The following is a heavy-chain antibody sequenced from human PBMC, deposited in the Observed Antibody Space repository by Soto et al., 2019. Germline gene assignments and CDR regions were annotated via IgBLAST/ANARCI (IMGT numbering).Heavy chain of an antibody. CDR3: TTGVGATGFDYYYNGTDV. Sequence: AQLVESGGGVVKPGGSLRLSCGASGFTFRSAWMSWVRQAPGKGLEWVGRVKSKSDGEATDYGAPVKGRFIISRDDSKNTLYLQLNSLKTEDTGVYYCTTGVGATGFDYYYNGTDVWGRGTTVTVSS. CDR1: GFTFRSAW. J-gene: IGHJ6*02. D-gene: IGHD1-26*01. CDR2: VKSKSDGEAT. V-gene: IGHV3-15*01.